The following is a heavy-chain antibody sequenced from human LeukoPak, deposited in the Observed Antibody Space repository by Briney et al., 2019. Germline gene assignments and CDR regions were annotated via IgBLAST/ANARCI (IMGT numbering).Heavy chain of an antibody. D-gene: IGHD4-17*01. CDR2: INSDGSST. CDR1: GFTFSSYW. CDR3: AKGRTVTSPYYFDY. J-gene: IGHJ4*02. Sequence: GGSLRLSCAASGFTFSSYWMHWVRQAPGKGLVWVSRINSDGSSTSYADSVKGRFTISRDNSKNTLYLQMNSLRAEDTAVYYCAKGRTVTSPYYFDYWGQGTLVTVSS. V-gene: IGHV3-74*01.